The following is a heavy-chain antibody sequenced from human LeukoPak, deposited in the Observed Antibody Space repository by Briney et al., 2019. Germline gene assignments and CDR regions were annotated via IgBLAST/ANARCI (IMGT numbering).Heavy chain of an antibody. CDR1: GFTFSSYW. V-gene: IGHV3-74*01. D-gene: IGHD2-15*01. CDR3: ARYCSGGTCKLGYYYYGMDV. CDR2: INSDGSST. J-gene: IGHJ6*02. Sequence: GGSLRLSCAASGFTFSSYWMHWVRHPPGKGLVWVSRINSDGSSTTYADSVKGRFTISRDNAKNTLYLQMNSLRAEDTAVYYCARYCSGGTCKLGYYYYGMDVWGQGTTVTV.